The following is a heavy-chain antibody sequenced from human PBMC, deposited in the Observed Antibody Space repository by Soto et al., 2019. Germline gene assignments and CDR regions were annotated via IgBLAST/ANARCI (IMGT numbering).Heavy chain of an antibody. Sequence: GSLRLSCAASGFTFSSHSMIWVRQAPGKGLEWISHITSTSSTTSYADSVRGRFTISRDNAKDSLYLQMNSLRDEDTAVYYCARRITMVRGPYYYYAMDVWGQGTTVTVSS. J-gene: IGHJ6*02. CDR1: GFTFSSHS. CDR3: ARRITMVRGPYYYYAMDV. CDR2: ITSTSSTT. D-gene: IGHD3-10*01. V-gene: IGHV3-48*02.